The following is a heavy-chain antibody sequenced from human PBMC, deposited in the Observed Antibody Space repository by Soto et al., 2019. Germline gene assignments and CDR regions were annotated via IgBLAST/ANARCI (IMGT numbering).Heavy chain of an antibody. D-gene: IGHD3-3*01. CDR3: ARADFWSGHTYYYYYMDV. V-gene: IGHV1-8*01. CDR1: GYTFTSYD. Sequence: QVQLGQSGAEVKKPGASVKVSCKASGYTFTSYDINWVRQATGQGLEWMGWMNPNSGNTGYAQKFQGRVTMTRNTSISTAYMELSSLRSEDTAVYYCARADFWSGHTYYYYYMDVWGKGTTVTVSS. J-gene: IGHJ6*03. CDR2: MNPNSGNT.